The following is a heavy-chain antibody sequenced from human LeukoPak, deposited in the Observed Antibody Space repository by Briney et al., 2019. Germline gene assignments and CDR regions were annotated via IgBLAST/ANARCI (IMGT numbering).Heavy chain of an antibody. CDR2: ISGNGYNT. Sequence: PGGSLRLSCAGSGITLGSYAMSWVRQAPGKGLEWVSAISGNGYNTYYADSVKGRFTISSESSGNTLYLQMHNLRAEDTAVYYCAKGVRLWFAFYFDYWGQGTLVTVSS. V-gene: IGHV3-23*01. CDR3: AKGVRLWFAFYFDY. D-gene: IGHD3-10*01. CDR1: GITLGSYA. J-gene: IGHJ4*02.